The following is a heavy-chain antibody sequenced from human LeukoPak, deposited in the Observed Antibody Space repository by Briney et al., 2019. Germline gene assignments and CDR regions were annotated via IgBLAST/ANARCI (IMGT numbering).Heavy chain of an antibody. V-gene: IGHV3-21*04. CDR2: ISSSIRYI. J-gene: IGHJ5*02. CDR1: GFTFSSYS. D-gene: IGHD3-22*01. CDR3: ASDSLNYYDSSGYYSMDT. Sequence: GGSLRLSCAPSGFTFSSYSMNSVRPAPRKGLEWVSSISSSIRYIYDADSVKGRFTISRDNAKNSLYLQMNSPRADGTAVYYCASDSLNYYDSSGYYSMDTWGQGTLVTVSS.